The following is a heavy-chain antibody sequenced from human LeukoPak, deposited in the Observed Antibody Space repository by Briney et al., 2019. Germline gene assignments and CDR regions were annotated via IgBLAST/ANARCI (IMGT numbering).Heavy chain of an antibody. J-gene: IGHJ4*02. Sequence: SETLSLTCTVSGGSISSYYWSWIRQPPGKGLEWIGYIYYSGSTNYNPPLKSRVTISVDTSKNQFSLKLSSVTAADTAVYYCARAKGRVYSDYWGQGTLVTVSS. V-gene: IGHV4-59*01. D-gene: IGHD5-18*01. CDR2: IYYSGST. CDR1: GGSISSYY. CDR3: ARAKGRVYSDY.